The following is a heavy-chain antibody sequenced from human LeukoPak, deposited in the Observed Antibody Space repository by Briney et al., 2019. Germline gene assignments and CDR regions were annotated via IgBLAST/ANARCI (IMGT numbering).Heavy chain of an antibody. J-gene: IGHJ4*02. CDR3: ARDLSGYSYVEGSD. Sequence: PSETLSLTCTVSGGSISSSSYYWGWIRQPPGKGLEWIGSIYYSGSTYYNPSLKSRVTISVDTSKNQFSLKLSSVTAADTAVYYCARDLSGYSYVEGSDWGQGTLVTVSS. CDR1: GGSISSSSYY. V-gene: IGHV4-39*07. D-gene: IGHD5-18*01. CDR2: IYYSGST.